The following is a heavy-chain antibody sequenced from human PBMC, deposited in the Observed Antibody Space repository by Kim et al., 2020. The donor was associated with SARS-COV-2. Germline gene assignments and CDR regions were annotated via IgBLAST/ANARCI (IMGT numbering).Heavy chain of an antibody. CDR3: ASALGH. D-gene: IGHD3-16*02. CDR2: YTSGST. V-gene: IGHV4-4*07. Sequence: YTSGSTTYNPSLQSRGTMSVEMSKNQFSRKRSSVTAADTAVYYCASALGHWGQGTLVTVSS. J-gene: IGHJ4*02.